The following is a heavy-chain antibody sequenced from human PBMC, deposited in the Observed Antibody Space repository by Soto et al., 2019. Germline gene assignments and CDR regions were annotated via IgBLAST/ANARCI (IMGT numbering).Heavy chain of an antibody. V-gene: IGHV3-64*01. CDR1: GFTLSGYA. CDR2: ISSDGVGT. CDR3: ARRARPDFYHMDV. D-gene: IGHD6-6*01. J-gene: IGHJ6*03. Sequence: EVQLAESGGGVAQPGGSLRLSCAASGFTLSGYAMDWVRQAPGQGLEYVSGISSDGVGTYYANSVQGRFTISRDNSKNTVYLQMGSLRPEDMAVYYCARRARPDFYHMDVWGKGTTVTVS.